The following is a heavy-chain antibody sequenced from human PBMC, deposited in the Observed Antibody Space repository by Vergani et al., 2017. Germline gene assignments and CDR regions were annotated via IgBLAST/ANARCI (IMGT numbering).Heavy chain of an antibody. J-gene: IGHJ4*02. D-gene: IGHD3-10*01. CDR1: GYTFTSYA. CDR2: INAGNGNT. V-gene: IGHV1-3*01. Sequence: QVQLVQSGAEVKKPGASVKVSCKASGYTFTSYAMHWVRQAPGQRLEGMGWINAGNGNTKYSQKFQGRVTITRDTSARTAYMELSSLRSEDTAVYYCARDSDVWCGELLAWWGQGTLVTVSS. CDR3: ARDSDVWCGELLAW.